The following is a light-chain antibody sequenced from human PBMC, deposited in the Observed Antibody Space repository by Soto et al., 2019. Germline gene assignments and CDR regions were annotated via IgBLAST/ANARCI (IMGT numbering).Light chain of an antibody. CDR3: QQLNSYPLT. V-gene: IGKV1-9*01. Sequence: IHLTHSPSSLSASVGDIVTITFRASQGISSYLAWYQQKPGKAPKLLIYAASTLQSGVPSRFSGSGSGTDFTLTISSLQPEDFATYYCQQLNSYPLTFGGGTKVDIK. CDR1: QGISSY. J-gene: IGKJ4*01. CDR2: AAS.